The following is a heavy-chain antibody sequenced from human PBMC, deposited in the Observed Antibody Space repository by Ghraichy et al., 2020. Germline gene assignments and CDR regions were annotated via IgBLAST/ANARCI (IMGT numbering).Heavy chain of an antibody. CDR3: ARDQGYSNYGPNWFDP. Sequence: ASVKVSCKASGYTFTSYGISWVRQAPGQGLEWMGWISAYNGNTNYAQKLQGRVTMTTDTSTSTAYMELRSLRSDDTAVCYCARDQGYSNYGPNWFDPWGQGTLVTVSS. CDR1: GYTFTSYG. J-gene: IGHJ5*02. D-gene: IGHD4-11*01. CDR2: ISAYNGNT. V-gene: IGHV1-18*01.